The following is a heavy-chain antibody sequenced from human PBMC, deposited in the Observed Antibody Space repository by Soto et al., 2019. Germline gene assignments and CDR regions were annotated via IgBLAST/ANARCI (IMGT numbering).Heavy chain of an antibody. J-gene: IGHJ6*02. Sequence: QVQLVQSGAEVKKPGASVKVSCKASGYTFTGYYMHWVRQAPGQGLEWIGWINPNSGGTNYAQKLQGRLTMTRDTSFSTANRELSRLRSNDKAVYYCANDLSQNYYHDMDDWGQGTTVTVYS. D-gene: IGHD2-21*02. CDR2: INPNSGGT. CDR3: ANDLSQNYYHDMDD. V-gene: IGHV1-2*02. CDR1: GYTFTGYY.